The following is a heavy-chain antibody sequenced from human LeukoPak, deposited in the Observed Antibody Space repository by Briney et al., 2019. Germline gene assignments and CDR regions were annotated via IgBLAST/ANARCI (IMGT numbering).Heavy chain of an antibody. J-gene: IGHJ4*02. CDR1: GYTLTELS. CDR3: ATDGNWNDQY. Sequence: ASVKVSCKVSGYTLTELSMHWVRQAPGKGLEWMGGFDPKDGETIYAQKFQGRVTMTEDTSTDTAYMELSSLRYEDTAVYYCATDGNWNDQYWGQGTLVTVSS. D-gene: IGHD1-20*01. V-gene: IGHV1-24*01. CDR2: FDPKDGET.